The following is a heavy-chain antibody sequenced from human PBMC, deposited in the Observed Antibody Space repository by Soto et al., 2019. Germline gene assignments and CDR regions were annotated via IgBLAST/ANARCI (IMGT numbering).Heavy chain of an antibody. CDR2: ISYGGVNK. D-gene: IGHD3-22*01. CDR1: GFTFSTSV. V-gene: IGHV3-30-3*01. J-gene: IGHJ4*02. Sequence: GGSLRLSCAASGFTFSTSVMHWVRQAPGKGLEWMAIISYGGVNKYYADSVKGRFTISRDISESTLYLQMSSLRTEDTAVYYCAREEFEDGRGHFDYWGQGTLVTVSS. CDR3: AREEFEDGRGHFDY.